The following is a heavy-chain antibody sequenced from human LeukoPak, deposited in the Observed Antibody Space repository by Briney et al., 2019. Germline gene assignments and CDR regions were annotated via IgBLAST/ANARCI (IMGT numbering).Heavy chain of an antibody. CDR3: AKDGYSYGYYMDV. V-gene: IGHV3-23*01. CDR1: GFTFSTYG. Sequence: PGGSLRLSCAASGFTFSTYGMSWVRQAPGKGLEWVSAISGSGGSTYYADSVKGRFTISRDNSKNTLYLQMKSLRAEDTAVYYCAKDGYSYGYYMDVWGKGTTVTVSS. J-gene: IGHJ6*03. CDR2: ISGSGGST. D-gene: IGHD5-18*01.